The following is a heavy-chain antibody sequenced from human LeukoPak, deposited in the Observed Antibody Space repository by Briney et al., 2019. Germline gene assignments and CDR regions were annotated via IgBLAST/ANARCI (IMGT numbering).Heavy chain of an antibody. D-gene: IGHD1-1*01. CDR2: IYDGGST. Sequence: SETLSLTCTVSGGSISSYYWSWIRQPPGKGLEWTGYIYDGGSTNYNPSLKSRVTISVDTSKNQFSLKLSSVTAADTAVYYCARVGGTNYYYYGMDVWGQGTTVTVSS. CDR1: GGSISSYY. V-gene: IGHV4-59*01. J-gene: IGHJ6*02. CDR3: ARVGGTNYYYYGMDV.